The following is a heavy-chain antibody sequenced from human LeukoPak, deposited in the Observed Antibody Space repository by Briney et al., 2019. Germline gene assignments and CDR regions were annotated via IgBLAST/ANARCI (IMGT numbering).Heavy chain of an antibody. CDR1: GGSVSSGGYY. J-gene: IGHJ5*02. Sequence: SETLSLPCTVSGGSVSSGGYYWSWIRQPPGKGLEWIGYIYYSGSTNYNPSLKSRVIISVDTSKNQFSLKLSSVTAADTAVYYCAREPLRAESRWFDPWGQGILVTVSS. D-gene: IGHD1-26*01. CDR3: AREPLRAESRWFDP. V-gene: IGHV4-61*08. CDR2: IYYSGST.